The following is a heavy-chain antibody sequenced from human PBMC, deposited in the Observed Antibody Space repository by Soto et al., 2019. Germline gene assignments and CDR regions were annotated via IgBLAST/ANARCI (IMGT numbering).Heavy chain of an antibody. J-gene: IGHJ6*03. CDR1: GFSFSTYG. CDR3: VKFRGRAYHYYYMDV. CDR2: YGGSGGST. D-gene: IGHD3-16*01. V-gene: IGHV3-23*01. Sequence: DVQLLESGGGLAQRGRSLRLSCAASGFSFSTYGMTWVRQAPGKGLEWVSYGGSGGSTYYADSVKGRFTISRDNSKNTLYLQMNSLRAEDTAVYYCVKFRGRAYHYYYMDVWGNGTTVTVSS.